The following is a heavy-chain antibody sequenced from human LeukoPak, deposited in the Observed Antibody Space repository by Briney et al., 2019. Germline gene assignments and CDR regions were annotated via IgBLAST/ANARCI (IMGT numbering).Heavy chain of an antibody. CDR2: ISGPAGSW. J-gene: IGHJ4*02. CDR3: AKKVGLVSAPLWYFDV. CDR1: GFTFSSYA. V-gene: IGHV3-23*01. D-gene: IGHD5/OR15-5a*01. Sequence: PGGSLRLSCAASGFTFSSYAMSWVRQAPGKGLEWVAAISGPAGSWDYADSVKGRFTVSRDNSKNTLFLQMNSLRAGDTATCYCAKKVGLVSAPLWYFDVWGQGTLVAVSS.